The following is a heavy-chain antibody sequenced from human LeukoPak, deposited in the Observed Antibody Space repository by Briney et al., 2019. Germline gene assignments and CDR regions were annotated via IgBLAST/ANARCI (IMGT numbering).Heavy chain of an antibody. CDR2: IKGDGSEK. V-gene: IGHV3-7*01. CDR3: AKDSPFGGN. J-gene: IGHJ4*02. Sequence: PGGSLRLSCAASGFTFSTYWMSWVRQAPGKGLEWVANIKGDGSEKNYVGSVKGRFTISRDNAKDSLYLQMNSLRAEDTAVYYCAKDSPFGGNWGQGTLVTVSS. CDR1: GFTFSTYW. D-gene: IGHD1-26*01.